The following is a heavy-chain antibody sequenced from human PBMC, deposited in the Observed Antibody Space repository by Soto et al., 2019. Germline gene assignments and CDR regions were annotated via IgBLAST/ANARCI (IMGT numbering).Heavy chain of an antibody. V-gene: IGHV3-7*04. Sequence: PGGSLRLACAASGFTFSDYWMNWLRQAPGKGLEWMANIKEDGSEKYYVDSVRGRFTISRDNAKNSLYLQMNSLRAEDTAVYYCARGTVTPGLDYWGQGTLVTVPQ. D-gene: IGHD4-17*01. CDR1: GFTFSDYW. J-gene: IGHJ4*02. CDR3: ARGTVTPGLDY. CDR2: IKEDGSEK.